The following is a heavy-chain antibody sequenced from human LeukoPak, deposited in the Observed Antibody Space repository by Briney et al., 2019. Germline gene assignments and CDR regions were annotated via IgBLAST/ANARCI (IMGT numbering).Heavy chain of an antibody. D-gene: IGHD3-22*01. V-gene: IGHV1-2*02. CDR1: GYTFTGYY. Sequence: ASVKVSCKASGYTFTGYYMHWVRQAPGQGLEWMGWINPNSGGTNYAQKFQGRVTMTRDTSISTAYMELSRLRSDDTAVYYCARVGYYYDSSGPAAVWFDPWGQGTLVTVSS. CDR2: INPNSGGT. CDR3: ARVGYYYDSSGPAAVWFDP. J-gene: IGHJ5*02.